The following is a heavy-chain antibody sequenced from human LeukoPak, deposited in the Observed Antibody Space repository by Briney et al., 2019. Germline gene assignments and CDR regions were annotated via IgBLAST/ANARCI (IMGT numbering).Heavy chain of an antibody. CDR2: IKEDGSEK. Sequence: GGSLRLSRAASGFTFSSYWMSWVRQAPGKGLEWVANIKEDGSEKYYVDSVKGRFTISRDNAKNSLSLQMNSLRAEDTALYYCVGGNSFDYWGQGTLVAVSS. CDR1: GFTFSSYW. D-gene: IGHD3-16*01. CDR3: VGGNSFDY. J-gene: IGHJ4*02. V-gene: IGHV3-7*01.